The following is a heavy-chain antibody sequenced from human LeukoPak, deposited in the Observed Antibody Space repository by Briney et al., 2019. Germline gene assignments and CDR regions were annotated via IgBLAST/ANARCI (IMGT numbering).Heavy chain of an antibody. V-gene: IGHV3-21*01. CDR1: GFTFSSYS. Sequence: GGSLRLSCAASGFTFSSYSMNWVRQAPGKGLEWVSSISSSSSYIYYADSVKGRFTISRNNAKNSLYLQMNSLRAEDTAVYYCAKVALQWLWGYFDYWGQGTLVTVSS. D-gene: IGHD6-19*01. CDR2: ISSSSSYI. J-gene: IGHJ4*02. CDR3: AKVALQWLWGYFDY.